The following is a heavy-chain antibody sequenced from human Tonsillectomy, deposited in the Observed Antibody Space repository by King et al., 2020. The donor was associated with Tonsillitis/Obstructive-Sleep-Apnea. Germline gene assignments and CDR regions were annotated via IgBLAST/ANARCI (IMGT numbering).Heavy chain of an antibody. V-gene: IGHV4-34*01. Sequence: VQLQQWGAGLLKPSETLSLTCAVYGGSFIGYYWSWIRQPPGKGLEWMWEINHSGSTNYNPSLKSRVTISVDTSKNQFSLKLSAVTAADTAVYYCARGLAVTIFGVVVYFDYWGQGTLVTVSS. J-gene: IGHJ4*02. CDR1: GGSFIGYY. D-gene: IGHD3-3*01. CDR3: ARGLAVTIFGVVVYFDY. CDR2: INHSGST.